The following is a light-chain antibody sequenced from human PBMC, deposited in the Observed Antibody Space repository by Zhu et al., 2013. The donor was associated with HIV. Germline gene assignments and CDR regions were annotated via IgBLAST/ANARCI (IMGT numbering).Light chain of an antibody. V-gene: IGLV1-40*01. CDR1: SSNIGAGYD. Sequence: QSVLTQPPSVSGAPGQRVTISCTGSSSNIGAGYDVNWYQQLPGTAPKLLIYVNNNRPSGVPDRFSGSKSGTSASLAITGLQAEDEADYYCQSYDSSLSGYWVFGGG. CDR3: QSYDSSLSGYWV. J-gene: IGLJ3*02. CDR2: VNN.